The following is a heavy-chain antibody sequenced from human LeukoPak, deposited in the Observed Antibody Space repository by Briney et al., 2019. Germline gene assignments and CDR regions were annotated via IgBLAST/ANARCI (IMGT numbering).Heavy chain of an antibody. CDR2: INHSGST. CDR1: GGSFSGYY. J-gene: IGHJ4*02. D-gene: IGHD1/OR15-1a*01. CDR3: ARVEQGVDY. V-gene: IGHV4-34*01. Sequence: KPSEALSLTCAVYGGSFSGYYWSWIRQPPGKGLEWIGEINHSGSTNYNPSLKSRVTISVDTSKNQFSLKLSSVTAADTAVYYCARVEQGVDYWGQGTLVTVSS.